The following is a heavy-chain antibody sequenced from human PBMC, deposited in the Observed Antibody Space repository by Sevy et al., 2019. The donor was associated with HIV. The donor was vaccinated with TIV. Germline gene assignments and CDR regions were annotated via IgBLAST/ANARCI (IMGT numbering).Heavy chain of an antibody. D-gene: IGHD3-10*01. CDR1: AFTFSSYG. Sequence: GGSLRLSCAASAFTFSSYGMHWVRQAPGKGLEWVAVISYDGSNKYYADSVKGRFTISRDNSKNTLYLQMNSLRAEDTAVYYCAKDAHYYGSGSYGVLDYWGQGTLVTVSS. V-gene: IGHV3-30*18. J-gene: IGHJ4*02. CDR3: AKDAHYYGSGSYGVLDY. CDR2: ISYDGSNK.